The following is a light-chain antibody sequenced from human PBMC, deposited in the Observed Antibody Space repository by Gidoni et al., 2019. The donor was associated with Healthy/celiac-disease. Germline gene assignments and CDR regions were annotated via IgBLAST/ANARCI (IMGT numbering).Light chain of an antibody. CDR2: WAS. J-gene: IGKJ4*01. CDR1: QSVLYSSNNKNY. CDR3: QQYYSTPRLT. V-gene: IGKV4-1*01. Sequence: DIMMTQSPDSLAVALGERATINCKSSQSVLYSSNNKNYVAWYQQKPGQPPKLLIYWASTRESGVPDRFSGSGSGTDFTLTISILQSEDVAVYYCQQYYSTPRLTFGGGTKVEIK.